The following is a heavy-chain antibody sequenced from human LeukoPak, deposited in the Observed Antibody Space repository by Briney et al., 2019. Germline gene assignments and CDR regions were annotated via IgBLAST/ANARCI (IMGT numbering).Heavy chain of an antibody. V-gene: IGHV3-30*04. CDR2: ISSDGSYK. CDR3: ARQYISGQWYFDY. CDR1: GFTFSSHA. Sequence: PGGSLRLSCAASGFTFSSHALHWVRQAPGKGLEWVAVISSDGSYKYYADSVKGRFTISRENTKNTLYLQMNSLIPEDTAVYYCARQYISGQWYFDYWGQGTLVTVSS. J-gene: IGHJ4*02. D-gene: IGHD5-18*01.